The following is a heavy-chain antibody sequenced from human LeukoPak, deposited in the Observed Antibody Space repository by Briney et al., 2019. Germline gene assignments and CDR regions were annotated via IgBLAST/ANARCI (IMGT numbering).Heavy chain of an antibody. CDR1: GGSISSSSYY. D-gene: IGHD2-21*02. CDR3: ARGTTYCGGDCYDY. V-gene: IGHV4-39*07. Sequence: PSETLSLTCSVSGGSISSSSYYWSWIRQPPGKGLEWIGEINHSGSTNYNPSLKSRVTISVDTSKNQFSLKLSSVTAADTAVYYCARGTTYCGGDCYDYWGQGTLVTVSS. CDR2: INHSGST. J-gene: IGHJ4*02.